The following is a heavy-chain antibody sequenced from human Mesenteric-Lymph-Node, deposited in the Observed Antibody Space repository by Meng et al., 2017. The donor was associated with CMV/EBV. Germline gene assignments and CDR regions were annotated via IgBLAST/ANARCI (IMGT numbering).Heavy chain of an antibody. CDR3: VRGGGTAHFDY. Sequence: ASVKVSCKASGYTFTGYYMHWVRQAPGQGLEWMGWINPNSGGTNYAQKFQGRLTLTRDTSISVVYMELSRLRSDDTAVYYCVRGGGTAHFDYWGQGTLVTVSS. CDR2: INPNSGGT. J-gene: IGHJ4*02. V-gene: IGHV1-2*02. D-gene: IGHD1-7*01. CDR1: GYTFTGYY.